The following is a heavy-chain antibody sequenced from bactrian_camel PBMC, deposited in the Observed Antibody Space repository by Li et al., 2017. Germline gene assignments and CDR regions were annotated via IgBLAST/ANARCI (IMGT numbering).Heavy chain of an antibody. CDR2: IDSAGTT. CDR1: AYTPANVR. CDR3: VRGEPISFGY. Sequence: HVQLVESGGGSVQAGGSLRLSCAFDAYTPANVRMAWLRQATGKEREGVAVIDSAGTTNYADSVKGRFTISRDNAKNTVYLQMNSLKPEDTGVYYCVRGEPISFGYWGQGTQVTVS. V-gene: IGHV3S53*01. J-gene: IGHJ6*01. D-gene: IGHD7*01.